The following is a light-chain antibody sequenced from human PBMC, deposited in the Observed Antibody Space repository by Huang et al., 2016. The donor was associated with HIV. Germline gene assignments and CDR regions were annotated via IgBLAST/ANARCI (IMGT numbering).Light chain of an antibody. V-gene: IGKV2-28*01. Sequence: DIVMTQAPLSLPVTPGEPASFSCRSSQRLLHSNGYNHLDWYLQKPGQSPQLLIYLGSNRVSGVPERFSGSGSGTHFALKISRVEAEDVGVYYCMQTLQAPYSFGQGTKLEIE. CDR2: LGS. CDR3: MQTLQAPYS. J-gene: IGKJ2*03. CDR1: QRLLHSNGYNH.